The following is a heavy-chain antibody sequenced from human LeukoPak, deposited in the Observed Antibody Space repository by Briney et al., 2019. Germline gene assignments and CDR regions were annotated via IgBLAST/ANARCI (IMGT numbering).Heavy chain of an antibody. J-gene: IGHJ3*02. D-gene: IGHD6-6*01. CDR3: AKELPFRSSSGGAFDI. CDR1: GFTFSTYW. Sequence: PGGSLRLSCAASGFTFSTYWMHWVRQAPGKGLVWVSRINPDGTTTSYADSVKGRFTISRDNSKNTLYLQMNSLRAEDTAVYYCAKELPFRSSSGGAFDIWGQGTTVTVSS. V-gene: IGHV3-74*01. CDR2: INPDGTTT.